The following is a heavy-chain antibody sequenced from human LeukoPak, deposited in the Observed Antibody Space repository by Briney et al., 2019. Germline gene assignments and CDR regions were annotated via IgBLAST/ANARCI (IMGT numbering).Heavy chain of an antibody. CDR2: IYPGDSDT. D-gene: IGHD3-22*01. CDR3: ARHPHYYDSSGYYYYIDY. CDR1: GYSFTSYW. Sequence: GESLKISCKGSGYSFTSYWIGWVRQMPGKGLEWMGIIYPGDSDTRYSPSFQGQVTISADKSISTAYLQWSSLKASDTAMYYCARHPHYYDSSGYYYYIDYWGQGTLVIVSS. V-gene: IGHV5-51*01. J-gene: IGHJ4*02.